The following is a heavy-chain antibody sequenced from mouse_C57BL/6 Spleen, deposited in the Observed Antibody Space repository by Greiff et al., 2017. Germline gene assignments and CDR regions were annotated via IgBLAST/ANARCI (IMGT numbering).Heavy chain of an antibody. D-gene: IGHD1-1*01. Sequence: EVKLQESGAELVKPGASVKLSCTASGFNIKDYYMYWVMQRTEQGLEWVGRIDPEDGGTKYAPKFQGKGTITADTASNTAYQQLSSLTSEDTAVYYCAPDYYGTDYWGQGTTLTVSS. J-gene: IGHJ2*01. V-gene: IGHV14-2*01. CDR3: APDYYGTDY. CDR1: GFNIKDYY. CDR2: IDPEDGGT.